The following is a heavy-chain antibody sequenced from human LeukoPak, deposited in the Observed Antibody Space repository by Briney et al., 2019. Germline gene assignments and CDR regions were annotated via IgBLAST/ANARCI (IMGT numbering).Heavy chain of an antibody. V-gene: IGHV1-2*02. Sequence: EASVKVSCKASGYTFTGYYMHWVRQAPGQGLEWMGWINPNSGGTNYAQKFQGRVTMTRDTSISTAYMELSRLRSDDTAVYYCARARSSFTNWFDPWGQGTLVTVSS. CDR3: ARARSSFTNWFDP. J-gene: IGHJ5*02. CDR1: GYTFTGYY. D-gene: IGHD6-6*01. CDR2: INPNSGGT.